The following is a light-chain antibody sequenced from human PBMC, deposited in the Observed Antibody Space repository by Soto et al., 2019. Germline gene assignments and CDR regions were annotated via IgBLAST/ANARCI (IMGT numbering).Light chain of an antibody. Sequence: QTVVTQEPSFSVSPGGTVTFTCGLSSGSVSTNYYPSWYQQTPGQAPRTLIYNTNSRSSGVPDRFSGSILGNKAALTITGAQADDESDYYCVLYMGLGISVFGRGTKLTVL. V-gene: IGLV8-61*01. CDR2: NTN. CDR1: SGSVSTNYY. J-gene: IGLJ2*01. CDR3: VLYMGLGISV.